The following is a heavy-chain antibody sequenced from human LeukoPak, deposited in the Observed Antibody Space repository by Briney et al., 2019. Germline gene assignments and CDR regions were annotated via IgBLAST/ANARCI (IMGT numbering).Heavy chain of an antibody. J-gene: IGHJ6*03. CDR3: ARGGEPRTWYYYYYYYMDV. CDR1: GFTFSSYW. D-gene: IGHD3-10*01. V-gene: IGHV3-7*01. CDR2: IKQDGSEK. Sequence: PGGSVRLSCAASGFTFSSYWMSWVRQAPGKGLEWVANIKQDGSEKYYVDSVKGRFTISRDNAKNSLYLQMNSLRAEDTAVYYCARGGEPRTWYYYYYYYMDVWGKGTTVTVSS.